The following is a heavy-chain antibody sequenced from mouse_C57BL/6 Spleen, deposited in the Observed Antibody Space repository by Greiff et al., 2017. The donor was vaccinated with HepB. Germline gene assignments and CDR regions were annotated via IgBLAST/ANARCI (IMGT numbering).Heavy chain of an antibody. D-gene: IGHD1-1*01. J-gene: IGHJ4*01. V-gene: IGHV5-17*01. Sequence: EVQRVESGGGLVKPGGSLKLSCAASGFTFSDYGMHWVRQAPEKGLEWVAYISSGSSTIYYADTVKGRFTISRDNAKNTLFLQMTSLRSEDTAMYYCARRGIYYYGSSPYYYAMDYWGQGTSVTVSS. CDR2: ISSGSSTI. CDR3: ARRGIYYYGSSPYYYAMDY. CDR1: GFTFSDYG.